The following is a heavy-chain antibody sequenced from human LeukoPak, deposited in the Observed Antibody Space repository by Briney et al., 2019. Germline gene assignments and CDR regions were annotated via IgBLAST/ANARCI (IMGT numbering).Heavy chain of an antibody. V-gene: IGHV1-2*06. D-gene: IGHD5-18*01. J-gene: IGHJ4*02. CDR1: GYTFTGYY. CDR2: INPNSGGT. Sequence: ASVKVSCKASGYTFTGYYMHWVRQAPGQGVEWMGRINPNSGGTNYVKKFQGRVTMTRDTSISTAYMELSRLRSDDTAVYYCARIGRGYSYGYYYFDYWGQGTLVTVSS. CDR3: ARIGRGYSYGYYYFDY.